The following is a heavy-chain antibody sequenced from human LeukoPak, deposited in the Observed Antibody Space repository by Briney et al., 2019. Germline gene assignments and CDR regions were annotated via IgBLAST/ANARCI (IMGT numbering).Heavy chain of an antibody. D-gene: IGHD5-18*01. Sequence: GGSLRLSCAASGFTVSSNYMSWVRQAPGKGLEWVSVIYSGGSTYYADSVKGRFSTSRDNSKNTVYLQMNSLRAEDTAVYYCTRSLSHTAMAVLYWGQGTLVTVSS. CDR3: TRSLSHTAMAVLY. V-gene: IGHV3-53*01. CDR2: IYSGGST. CDR1: GFTVSSNY. J-gene: IGHJ4*02.